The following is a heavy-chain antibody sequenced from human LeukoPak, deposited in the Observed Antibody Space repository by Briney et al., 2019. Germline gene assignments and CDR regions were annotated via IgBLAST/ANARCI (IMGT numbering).Heavy chain of an antibody. V-gene: IGHV3-23*01. J-gene: IGHJ2*01. Sequence: GGSLRLSCAASGFTFSSYAMSWVRQAPGKGLAWVSAISGSGGSTYYADSVKGRFTISRDNSKNTLYLQMNSLRAEDTALYYCAKVPYGDYPRVWYFDLWGRGTLVTVSS. CDR3: AKVPYGDYPRVWYFDL. CDR1: GFTFSSYA. D-gene: IGHD4-17*01. CDR2: ISGSGGST.